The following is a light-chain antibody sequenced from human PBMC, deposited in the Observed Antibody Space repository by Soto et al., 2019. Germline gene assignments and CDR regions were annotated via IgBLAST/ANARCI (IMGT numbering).Light chain of an antibody. J-gene: IGLJ1*01. CDR1: SSDVGGYNY. CDR2: EVT. V-gene: IGLV2-14*03. Sequence: QSALTQPASVSWSPGQSITISCTGTSSDVGGYNYVSWYQQHPGKAPKLMIYEVTKRPSGVSNRFSGSKSGNTASLTIAGLQAEDEADYYCSSSTGSPSVFGTGTKVTVL. CDR3: SSSTGSPSV.